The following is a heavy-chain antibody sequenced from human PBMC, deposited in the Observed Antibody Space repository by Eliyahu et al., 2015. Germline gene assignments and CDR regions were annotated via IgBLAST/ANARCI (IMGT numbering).Heavy chain of an antibody. CDR2: INAGNGNT. V-gene: IGHV1-3*01. J-gene: IGHJ4*02. Sequence: QVQLVQSGAEVKXPGASVKVSCKASGYTFTXYAMHWVRQAPGQRLEWMGWINAGNGNTKYSQKFQGRVTITRDTSASTAYMELSSLRSEDTAVYYCARDQDPDLLLWFGELSLWGQGTLVTVSS. CDR3: ARDQDPDLLLWFGELSL. D-gene: IGHD3-10*01. CDR1: GYTFTXYA.